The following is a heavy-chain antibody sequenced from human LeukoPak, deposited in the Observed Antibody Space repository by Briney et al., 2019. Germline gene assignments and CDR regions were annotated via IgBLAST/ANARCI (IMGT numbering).Heavy chain of an antibody. Sequence: SETLSLTCAVYGGSFSGYYWSWIRQPPGKGLEWIGEISDRGVTNYTPALKSRVTMSADTSKRQIFLSLNSVTAADTAVYYCARRYHATSGYNLWGQGTLVTVSS. CDR2: ISDRGVT. CDR1: GGSFSGYY. CDR3: ARRYHATSGYNL. J-gene: IGHJ5*02. D-gene: IGHD3-22*01. V-gene: IGHV4-34*01.